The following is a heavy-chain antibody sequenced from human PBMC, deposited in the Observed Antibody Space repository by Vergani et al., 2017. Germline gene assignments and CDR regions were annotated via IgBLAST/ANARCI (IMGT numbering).Heavy chain of an antibody. J-gene: IGHJ4*02. CDR1: GFTFDDYA. D-gene: IGHD3-10*01. V-gene: IGHV3-9*01. CDR2: ISWNSGSI. CDR3: AKGLWFGELLYFDY. Sequence: EVQLLESGGGVVQPGRSLRLSCAASGFTFDDYAMHWVRQAPGKGLEWVSGISWNSGSIGYADSVKGRFTISRDNAKNSLYLQMNSLRAEDTALYYCAKGLWFGELLYFDYWGQGTLVTVSS.